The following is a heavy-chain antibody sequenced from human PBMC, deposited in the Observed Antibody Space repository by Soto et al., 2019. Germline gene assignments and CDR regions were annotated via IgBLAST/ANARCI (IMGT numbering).Heavy chain of an antibody. Sequence: GASVKVSCKASGYTFTSYYMHWVRQAPGQGLEWMGIINPSGGSTSYAQKFQGRVTMTRDTSTSTVYMELSSLRSEDTAVYYCARDHPDCSSTSCYLFHSYYSYMDVWGKGTTVTVSS. V-gene: IGHV1-46*03. CDR2: INPSGGST. J-gene: IGHJ6*03. D-gene: IGHD2-2*01. CDR1: GYTFTSYY. CDR3: ARDHPDCSSTSCYLFHSYYSYMDV.